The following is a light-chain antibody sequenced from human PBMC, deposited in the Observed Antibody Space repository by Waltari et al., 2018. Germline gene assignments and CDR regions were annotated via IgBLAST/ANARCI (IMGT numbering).Light chain of an antibody. CDR2: KAS. CDR3: QHYNAYPWT. V-gene: IGKV1-5*03. Sequence: DIQMTQSPSTLSASVGDRVTITCRASQSISDRLAWYQQKPGKSPKLLIYKASILEIGVPSRFGGSGSGTEFTLTISSLQPGDFATYYCQHYNAYPWTFGQGTKVEIK. CDR1: QSISDR. J-gene: IGKJ1*01.